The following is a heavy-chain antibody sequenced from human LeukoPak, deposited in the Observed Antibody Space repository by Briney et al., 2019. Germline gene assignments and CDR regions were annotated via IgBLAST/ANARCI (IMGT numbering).Heavy chain of an antibody. CDR3: ARADILTGYYIWFDP. CDR2: INPNSGGT. Sequence: ASVTVSCKASGYTFTGYYMHWVRQAPGQGLEWMGWINPNSGGTNYAQKFQGRVTMTRDTSISTAYMELSRLRSDDTAVYYCARADILTGYYIWFDPWGQGTLVTVSS. CDR1: GYTFTGYY. V-gene: IGHV1-2*02. D-gene: IGHD3-9*01. J-gene: IGHJ5*02.